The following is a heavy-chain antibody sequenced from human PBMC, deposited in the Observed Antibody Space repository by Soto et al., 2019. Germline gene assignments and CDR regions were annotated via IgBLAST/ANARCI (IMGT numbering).Heavy chain of an antibody. V-gene: IGHV4-59*01. D-gene: IGHD5-12*01. J-gene: IGHJ4*02. CDR1: GGSISGYY. Sequence: PSETLSLTCTLSGGSISGYYWSWIRQPPGKGLEWIGYGYYSGSTKYNPSLESRVTISVDMSNNQFSLMLTSVTAADTAVYYCAKSRRTDAEGYRLDFWGQGTLVTVSS. CDR2: GYYSGST. CDR3: AKSRRTDAEGYRLDF.